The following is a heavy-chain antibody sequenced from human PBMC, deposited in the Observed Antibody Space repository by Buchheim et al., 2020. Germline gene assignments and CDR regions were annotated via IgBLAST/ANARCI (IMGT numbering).Heavy chain of an antibody. Sequence: QVQLQQWGAGLLKPSETLSLTCAVYGGSFSGYYWSWIRQPPGKGLEWIGEINHSGSTNYNPSLKSRVTISVDTSKNKFSLKLSSVTAADTAVYYCARAQYGDYAWFDPWGQGTL. V-gene: IGHV4-34*01. J-gene: IGHJ5*02. CDR1: GGSFSGYY. CDR3: ARAQYGDYAWFDP. CDR2: INHSGST. D-gene: IGHD4-17*01.